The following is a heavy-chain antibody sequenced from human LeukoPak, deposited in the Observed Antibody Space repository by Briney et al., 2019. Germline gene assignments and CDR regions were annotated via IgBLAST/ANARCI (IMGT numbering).Heavy chain of an antibody. D-gene: IGHD3-22*01. Sequence: GGSLRLSCAASGFTFSDYWVSWLRQAPGQGLEWVANIKQDGSEKYYLDSVRGRFTISRDNAKNSLYLQMNSLRAEDTAVYYCARDVDTSGYSDWGQGTLVTVSS. CDR3: ARDVDTSGYSD. CDR1: GFTFSDYW. CDR2: IKQDGSEK. J-gene: IGHJ4*02. V-gene: IGHV3-7*01.